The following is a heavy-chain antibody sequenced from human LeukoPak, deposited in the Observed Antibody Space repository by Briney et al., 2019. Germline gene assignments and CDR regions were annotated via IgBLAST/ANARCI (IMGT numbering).Heavy chain of an antibody. D-gene: IGHD2-2*01. CDR2: ISGSGGST. J-gene: IGHJ4*02. V-gene: IGHV3-23*01. CDR3: AKDTIRGSRSFDY. CDR1: GFTFSSYA. Sequence: GGSLRLSCAASGFTFSSYAMSWVRQATGKWLEWVSAISGSGGSTYYADSVKGRFTISRDNSKNTLYLQMNSLRAEDTAVYYCAKDTIRGSRSFDYWGQGTLVTVSS.